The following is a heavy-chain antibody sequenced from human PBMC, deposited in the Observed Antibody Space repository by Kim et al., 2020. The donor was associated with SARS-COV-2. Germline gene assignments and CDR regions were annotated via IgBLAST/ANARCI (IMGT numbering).Heavy chain of an antibody. D-gene: IGHD3-9*01. CDR3: AKDSVLRYFDWLSQTTFDY. CDR2: ISGSGGST. V-gene: IGHV3-23*01. J-gene: IGHJ4*02. Sequence: GGSLRLSCAASGFTFSSYAMSWVRQAPGKGLEWVSAISGSGGSTYYADSVKGRFTISRDNSKNTLYLQMNSLRAEDTAVYYCAKDSVLRYFDWLSQTTFDYWGQGTLVTVSS. CDR1: GFTFSSYA.